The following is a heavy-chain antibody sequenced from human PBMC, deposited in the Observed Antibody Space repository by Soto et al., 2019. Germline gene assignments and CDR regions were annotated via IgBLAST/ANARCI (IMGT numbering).Heavy chain of an antibody. J-gene: IGHJ6*02. CDR3: VIEGILFSGLIVFSGMEV. D-gene: IGHD2-21*01. CDR1: GYSFTRHD. V-gene: IGHV1-8*01. CDR2: IIPSSGNT. Sequence: QVQLVQSGAEVKKPGASVKVSCKASGYSFTRHDINWVRQAPGQGLEWMGWIIPSSGNTEYAQRFLGRLTMTSHPFTSTADMELSGLKSEDTAIYYRVIEGILFSGLIVFSGMEVCGQGTTVTGAS.